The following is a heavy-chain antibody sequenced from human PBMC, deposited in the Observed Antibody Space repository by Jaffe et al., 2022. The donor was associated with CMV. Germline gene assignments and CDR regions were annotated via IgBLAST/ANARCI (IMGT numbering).Heavy chain of an antibody. V-gene: IGHV3-15*01. CDR3: TTEGADYGDYGPLDYYYGMDV. Sequence: EVQLVESGGGLVKPGGSLRLSCAASGFTFSNAWMSWVRQAPGKGLEWVGRIKSKTDGGTTDYAAPVKGRFTISRDDSKNTLYLQMNSLKTEDTAVYYCTTEGADYGDYGPLDYYYGMDVWGQGTTVTVSS. CDR2: IKSKTDGGTT. J-gene: IGHJ6*02. CDR1: GFTFSNAW. D-gene: IGHD4-17*01.